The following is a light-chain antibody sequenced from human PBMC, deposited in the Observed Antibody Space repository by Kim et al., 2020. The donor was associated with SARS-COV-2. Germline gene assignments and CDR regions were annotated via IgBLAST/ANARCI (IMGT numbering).Light chain of an antibody. CDR3: QQYYSYPKT. Sequence: ASTGDRVTITCRASQGISSYLAWYQQKPGKAPKLLIYTASTLQSGVPSRFSGSGSGTDFTLTISCLQSEDFATYYCQQYYSYPKTFGQGTKVDIK. V-gene: IGKV1-8*01. CDR1: QGISSY. CDR2: TAS. J-gene: IGKJ1*01.